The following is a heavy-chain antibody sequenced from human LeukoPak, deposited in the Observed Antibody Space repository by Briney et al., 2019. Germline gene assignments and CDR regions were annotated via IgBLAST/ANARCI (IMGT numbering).Heavy chain of an antibody. J-gene: IGHJ4*02. CDR1: GFTLSSFW. CDR2: IKQDGSEK. Sequence: PGGSLRLSCAASGFTLSSFWMSWVRQAPGKGLEWVANIKQDGSEKYYVDSVKGRFTISRDNAKNSLYLQMNSLRVEDTAVYYCARVDNSGSGDYWGQGTLVTVSS. V-gene: IGHV3-7*01. CDR3: ARVDNSGSGDY. D-gene: IGHD1-26*01.